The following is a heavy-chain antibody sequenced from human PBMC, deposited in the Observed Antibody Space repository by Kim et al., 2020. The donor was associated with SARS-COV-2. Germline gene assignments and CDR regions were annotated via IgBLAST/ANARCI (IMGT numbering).Heavy chain of an antibody. Sequence: TPPHKSRVTITVDTSKNQFSLKLSSVTAADTAVYYCARHGDSSGWPPFDYWGQGTLVTVSS. CDR3: ARHGDSSGWPPFDY. V-gene: IGHV4-59*08. J-gene: IGHJ4*02. D-gene: IGHD6-19*01.